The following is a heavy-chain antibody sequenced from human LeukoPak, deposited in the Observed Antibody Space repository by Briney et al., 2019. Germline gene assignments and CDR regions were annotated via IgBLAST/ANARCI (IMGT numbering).Heavy chain of an antibody. V-gene: IGHV3-74*01. CDR2: IDNDGNGI. CDR3: ARYGVSSSTSYIDF. J-gene: IGHJ4*02. D-gene: IGHD2-2*01. CDR1: GFMFSGYW. Sequence: GGSLRLSCAASGFMFSGYWMHWVRQGPEKGLELVSRIDNDGNGIIYADSVKGRFTTSRDNAKNSLYLQMNSLRAEDTAVYYCARYGVSSSTSYIDFWGQGTLVTVSS.